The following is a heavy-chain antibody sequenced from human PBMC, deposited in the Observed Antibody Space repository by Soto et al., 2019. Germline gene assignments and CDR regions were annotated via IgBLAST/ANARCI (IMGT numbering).Heavy chain of an antibody. CDR2: INHSGST. D-gene: IGHD3-9*01. J-gene: IGHJ4*02. CDR1: GGSFSGYY. Sequence: PSETLSLTCAVYGGSFSGYYWSWIRQPPGKGLEWIGEINHSGSTNYNPSLKSRVTISVDTSKNQFSLKLSSVTAADTAVYYRARTGGVLTGYYYYFDYWGQGTLVTVSS. CDR3: ARTGGVLTGYYYYFDY. V-gene: IGHV4-34*01.